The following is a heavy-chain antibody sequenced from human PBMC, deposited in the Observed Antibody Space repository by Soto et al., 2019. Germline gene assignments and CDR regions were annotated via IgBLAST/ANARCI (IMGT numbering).Heavy chain of an antibody. CDR2: ISGSGGST. CDR1: GFTFSSYA. CDR3: AKDLSFQQWLVPHGAAFDI. D-gene: IGHD6-19*01. J-gene: IGHJ3*02. V-gene: IGHV3-23*01. Sequence: GGSLRLSCAASGFTFSSYAMSWVRQAPGKGLEWVSAISGSGGSTYYADSVKGRFTISRDNSKNTLYLQMNSLRAEDTAVYYCAKDLSFQQWLVPHGAAFDIWGQGTMVTVSS.